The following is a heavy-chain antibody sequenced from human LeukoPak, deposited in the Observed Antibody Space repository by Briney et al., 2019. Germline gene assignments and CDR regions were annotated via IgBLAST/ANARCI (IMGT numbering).Heavy chain of an antibody. CDR3: ARQDSSGYGFDY. CDR1: GFTFSRYS. V-gene: IGHV4-34*01. CDR2: INHSGST. D-gene: IGHD3-22*01. Sequence: GSLRLSCAASGFTFSRYSMNWIRQPPGKGLEWIGEINHSGSTNYNPSLKSRVTISVDTSKNQFSLKLSSVTAADTAVYYCARQDSSGYGFDYWGQGTLVTVSS. J-gene: IGHJ4*02.